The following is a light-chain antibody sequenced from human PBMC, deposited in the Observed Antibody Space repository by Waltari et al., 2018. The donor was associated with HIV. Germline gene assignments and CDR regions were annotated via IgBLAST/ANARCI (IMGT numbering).Light chain of an antibody. Sequence: QPKMTQAPSASKTPGQRITMSCSGRKSNIGTNFIYWYQQIPGAAPRLVMARNDRRPAGVPDRFSGTKSGTSAFLAITDLRLDDEATYVCASWDDNLRHWVFGGGTKLTVL. J-gene: IGLJ3*02. CDR2: RND. V-gene: IGLV1-47*01. CDR3: ASWDDNLRHWV. CDR1: KSNIGTNF.